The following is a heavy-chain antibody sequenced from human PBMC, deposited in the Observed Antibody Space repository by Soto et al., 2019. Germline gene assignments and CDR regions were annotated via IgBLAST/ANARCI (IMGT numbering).Heavy chain of an antibody. D-gene: IGHD2-2*02. CDR3: AREYTAWPLAYGLDV. CDR2: ISSRSDI. Sequence: GGSLRLSCVGSGFTFGTYSINWVRQAPGKGLEWVSSISSRSDIYYADSVKGRFTISRDNAKNSVSLQMNSLRAEDTAVYYCAREYTAWPLAYGLDVWGQGTTVTDSS. CDR1: GFTFGTYS. J-gene: IGHJ6*02. V-gene: IGHV3-21*01.